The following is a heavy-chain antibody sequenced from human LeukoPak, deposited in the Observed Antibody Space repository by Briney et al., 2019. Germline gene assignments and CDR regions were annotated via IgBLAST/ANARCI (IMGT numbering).Heavy chain of an antibody. CDR2: ISSSGITI. V-gene: IGHV3-11*04. Sequence: GGSLRLSCAASGFTFSDYYMTWLRQAPGKGVEWVSYISSSGITIYYTDSVKGRFTISRDNAKNSLYLQMNSLRAEDTAVYYCARGVKYYYYYMDVWGKGTTVTVSS. CDR1: GFTFSDYY. CDR3: ARGVKYYYYYMDV. J-gene: IGHJ6*03.